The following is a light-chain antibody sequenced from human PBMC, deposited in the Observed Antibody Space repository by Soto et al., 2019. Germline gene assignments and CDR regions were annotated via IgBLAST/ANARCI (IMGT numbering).Light chain of an antibody. CDR2: AAS. CDR1: QSVGSN. V-gene: IGKV3-15*01. CDR3: QQYNNWS. Sequence: EIVLTQSPDTLSLSPGETATLSCRASQSVGSNLAWYQQKPGQAPRLLIYAASTRATGIPARFSGSGSGTEFTLTISSLQSEDFAVYYCQQYNNWSFGQGTRLEIK. J-gene: IGKJ5*01.